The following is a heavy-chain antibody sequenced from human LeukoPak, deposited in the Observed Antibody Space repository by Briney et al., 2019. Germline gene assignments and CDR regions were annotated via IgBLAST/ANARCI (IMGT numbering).Heavy chain of an antibody. Sequence: PGGSLRLSRAASGFTFSNFAMSWVRQAPGKGLEWVSVVSGSGSGGRTYYADSVKGQFTISRDNSKKTLYLQMNRLRVEDTAVYYCAKEVGPYGDDPLDYWGQGTLVTVSS. V-gene: IGHV3-23*01. CDR2: VSGSGSGGRT. CDR1: GFTFSNFA. D-gene: IGHD4/OR15-4a*01. CDR3: AKEVGPYGDDPLDY. J-gene: IGHJ4*02.